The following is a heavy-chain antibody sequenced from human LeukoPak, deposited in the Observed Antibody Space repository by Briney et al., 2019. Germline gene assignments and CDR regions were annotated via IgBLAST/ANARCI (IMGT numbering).Heavy chain of an antibody. CDR1: GFTFSSYA. V-gene: IGHV3-30*04. CDR2: ISYDGSNK. J-gene: IGHJ3*02. CDR3: TTDFALWFGVGPRYAFDI. D-gene: IGHD3-10*01. Sequence: GGSLRLSCAASGFTFSSYAMHWVRQAPGKGLEWVAVISYDGSNKYYADSVKGRFTISRDNSKNTLYLQMNSLRAEDTAVYYCTTDFALWFGVGPRYAFDIWGQGTMVTVSS.